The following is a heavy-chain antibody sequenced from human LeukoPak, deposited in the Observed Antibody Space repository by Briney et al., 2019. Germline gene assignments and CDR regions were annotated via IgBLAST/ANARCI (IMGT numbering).Heavy chain of an antibody. CDR1: GYTFTSYY. V-gene: IGHV1-46*01. CDR2: INPSGGST. D-gene: IGHD6-13*01. J-gene: IGHJ4*02. Sequence: ASVNVSCKSSGYTFTSYYVHWVRQAPGQGLEWMGKINPSGGSTSYVQKFQGRVNMTRDTSASTVYMELSSLRSEDTAVYYCARARSSWRFDFWGQGTLVTVSS. CDR3: ARARSSWRFDF.